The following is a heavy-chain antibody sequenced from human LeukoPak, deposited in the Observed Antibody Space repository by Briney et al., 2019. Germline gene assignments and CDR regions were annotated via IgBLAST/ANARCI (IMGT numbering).Heavy chain of an antibody. Sequence: GGALRLSCAASGFTFSSYDMTWVRQAPGRGLEWVTTIRPSGDNTYHGDSVKGRFTISRDNSKNTVYLQMNNMRVDDTAVYYCARVAGWHWFDPWGQGTLVTVSS. J-gene: IGHJ5*02. CDR1: GFTFSSYD. V-gene: IGHV3-23*01. D-gene: IGHD6-19*01. CDR2: IRPSGDNT. CDR3: ARVAGWHWFDP.